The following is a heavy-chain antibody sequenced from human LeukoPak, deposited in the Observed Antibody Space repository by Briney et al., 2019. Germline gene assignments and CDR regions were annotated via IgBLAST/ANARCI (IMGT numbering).Heavy chain of an antibody. V-gene: IGHV1-24*01. CDR1: GYTLTELS. J-gene: IGHJ3*02. D-gene: IGHD3-10*01. CDR2: FDPEDGET. CDR3: ATDTLYGSGNAFVI. Sequence: ASVKVTCKVSGYTLTELSMHWVRQAPGKGLEWMGGFDPEDGETIYAQKFQGRVTMTEDTSTDTAYMELSSLRSEDTAVYYCATDTLYGSGNAFVIWGQGTMVTVSS.